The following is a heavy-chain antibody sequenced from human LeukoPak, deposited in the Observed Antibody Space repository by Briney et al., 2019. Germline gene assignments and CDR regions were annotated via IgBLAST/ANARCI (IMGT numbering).Heavy chain of an antibody. J-gene: IGHJ4*02. CDR3: ASIVGATRNFDY. Sequence: SVKVSCKASGGTFSSYAISWVRQAPGQGLEWMGGIIPIFGTANYAQKFQGRVTITADKSTSTAYMELSSLRSEDTAVYYCASIVGATRNFDYWGQGTLVTVSS. CDR2: IIPIFGTA. V-gene: IGHV1-69*06. D-gene: IGHD1-26*01. CDR1: GGTFSSYA.